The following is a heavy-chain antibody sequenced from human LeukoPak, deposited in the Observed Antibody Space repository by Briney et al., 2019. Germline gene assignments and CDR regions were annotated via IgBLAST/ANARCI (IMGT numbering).Heavy chain of an antibody. V-gene: IGHV3-23*01. CDR2: ISASGGNT. CDR3: AKENHGIVGATTLVDY. J-gene: IGHJ4*02. Sequence: GGSLRLACAASGFTFSSYAMSWVRQAPGKGLEWVSVISASGGNTYYADSVKGRFTISRDNSKNTLYLQMNSLRAEDTAVYYCAKENHGIVGATTLVDYWGQGTLVTVSS. CDR1: GFTFSSYA. D-gene: IGHD1-26*01.